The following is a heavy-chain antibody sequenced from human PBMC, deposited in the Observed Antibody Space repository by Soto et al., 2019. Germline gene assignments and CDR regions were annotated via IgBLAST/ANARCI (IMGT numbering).Heavy chain of an antibody. CDR1: GGSISSSSYY. J-gene: IGHJ6*03. V-gene: IGHV4-39*01. D-gene: IGHD2-15*01. CDR3: ARHPYSWYCSGGSCYPVIHMDV. Sequence: SETLSLTCTVSGGSISSSSYYWGWIRQPPGKGLEWIGSIYYSGSTYYNPSLKSRVTISVDTSKNQFSLKLSSVTAADTAVYYCARHPYSWYCSGGSCYPVIHMDVWGKGTTVTVSS. CDR2: IYYSGST.